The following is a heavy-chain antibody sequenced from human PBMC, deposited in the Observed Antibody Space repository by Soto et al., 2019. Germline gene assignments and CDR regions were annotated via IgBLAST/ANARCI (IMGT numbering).Heavy chain of an antibody. V-gene: IGHV3-7*01. CDR2: IKQDGSEK. Sequence: EVQLVESGGGLVQPGGSLRLSCAASGFTFSNFWMSWVRQAPGKGLEWVANIKQDGSEKYYVDSVKGRFTISRDNALNLLYLQMNSLRAEDTAVYYCARDGSWGQGTTVTVSS. CDR3: ARDGS. CDR1: GFTFSNFW. J-gene: IGHJ6*02.